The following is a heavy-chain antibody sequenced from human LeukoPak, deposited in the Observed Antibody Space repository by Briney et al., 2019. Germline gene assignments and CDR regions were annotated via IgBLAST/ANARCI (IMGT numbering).Heavy chain of an antibody. V-gene: IGHV3-7*05. CDR1: GFPFSRYW. J-gene: IGHJ5*02. CDR2: IKQDGSEK. Sequence: GGSLRLSCAASGFPFSRYWLSWVRQAPGKGLEWVANIKQDGSEKYYVDSVKGRFTISRDNAKNSLYLQMNSPRVEDTAVYYCARGWELDPWGQGTLVTVSS. D-gene: IGHD1-26*01. CDR3: ARGWELDP.